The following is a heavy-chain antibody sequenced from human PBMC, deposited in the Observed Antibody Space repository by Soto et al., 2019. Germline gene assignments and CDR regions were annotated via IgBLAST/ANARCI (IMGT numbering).Heavy chain of an antibody. CDR1: GFTFSSYS. V-gene: IGHV3-21*01. CDR3: ARDVSGSSIADPYFDY. Sequence: RGSLRLSCAASGFTFSSYSMNWVRQAPGKGLEWVSSISSSSSYIYYADSVKGRFTISRDNAKTSLYLQMSRLTAEDTAVYYCARDVSGSSIADPYFDYWGQGTLVTVSS. CDR2: ISSSSSYI. J-gene: IGHJ4*02. D-gene: IGHD6-6*01.